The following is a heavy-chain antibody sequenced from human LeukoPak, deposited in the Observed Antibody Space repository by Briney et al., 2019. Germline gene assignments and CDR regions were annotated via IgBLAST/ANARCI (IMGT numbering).Heavy chain of an antibody. V-gene: IGHV3-21*01. D-gene: IGHD3-22*01. CDR3: AREDYYDSSGPIDY. Sequence: GGSLRLSCAASGFTFSSYSMNWVRQAPGKGLEWVSSISSSSSYIYYADPVKGRFTISRDNAKNSLYLQMNSLRAEDTAVYYCAREDYYDSSGPIDYWGQGTLVTVSS. CDR1: GFTFSSYS. J-gene: IGHJ4*02. CDR2: ISSSSSYI.